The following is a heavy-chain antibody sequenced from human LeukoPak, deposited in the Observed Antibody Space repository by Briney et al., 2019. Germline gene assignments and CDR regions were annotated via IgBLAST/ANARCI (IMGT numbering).Heavy chain of an antibody. J-gene: IGHJ4*02. D-gene: IGHD2-2*01. Sequence: GGSLRLSCAGSGFTFNNYAMSWVRRAPRKGLEWVSTIMTGGDGKHYADSVKGRFTISRDRSESTLYLQMNGLRADDTAVYYSVRAAPRDCSPASCSLFDTWGQGTLVTVSS. V-gene: IGHV3-23*01. CDR2: IMTGGDGK. CDR3: VRAAPRDCSPASCSLFDT. CDR1: GFTFNNYA.